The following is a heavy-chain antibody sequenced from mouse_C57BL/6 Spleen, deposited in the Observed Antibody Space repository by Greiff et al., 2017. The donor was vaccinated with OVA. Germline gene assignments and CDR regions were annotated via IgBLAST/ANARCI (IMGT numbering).Heavy chain of an antibody. Sequence: QVQLKESGAELMKPGASVKLSCKATGYTFTGYWIEWVKQRPGHGLEWIGEILPGSGSTNYNEKFKGKAPFTADTSSTPAYLQLSSLTREGAAIEYCARRGTGGRGMEEWGQGTSVTVAA. CDR2: ILPGSGST. V-gene: IGHV1-9*01. CDR1: GYTFTGYW. D-gene: IGHD4-1*01. J-gene: IGHJ4*01. CDR3: ARRGTGGRGMEE.